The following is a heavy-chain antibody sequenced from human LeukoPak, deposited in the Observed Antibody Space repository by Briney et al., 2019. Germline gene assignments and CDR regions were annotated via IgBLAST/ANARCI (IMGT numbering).Heavy chain of an antibody. Sequence: GGSLRLSCAASGFTFSNYWMNWVRHVPGEGLMWVSRINPDGSNTAYADSVKGRFTISRDNARNTLYLQMNSLRPEDTAVYYCARDSFMSPYYYGMDVWGQGTTVTVFS. J-gene: IGHJ6*02. D-gene: IGHD3-16*01. CDR2: INPDGSNT. V-gene: IGHV3-74*01. CDR1: GFTFSNYW. CDR3: ARDSFMSPYYYGMDV.